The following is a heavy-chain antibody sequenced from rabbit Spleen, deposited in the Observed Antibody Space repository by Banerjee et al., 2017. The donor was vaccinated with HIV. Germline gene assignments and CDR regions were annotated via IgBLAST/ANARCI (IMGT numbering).Heavy chain of an antibody. D-gene: IGHD1-1*01. CDR3: ARDTSSSFSSYGMDL. CDR1: GFSFSSGYD. V-gene: IGHV1S40*01. J-gene: IGHJ6*01. Sequence: QSLEESGGDLVKPGASLTLTCTASGFSFSSGYDMCWVRQAPGKGLEWIGCIDPFFETTDYATWAKGRFTSSKTSSTTVTLQMTSLTAADTATYFCARDTSSSFSSYGMDLWGQGTPSPS. CDR2: IDPFFETT.